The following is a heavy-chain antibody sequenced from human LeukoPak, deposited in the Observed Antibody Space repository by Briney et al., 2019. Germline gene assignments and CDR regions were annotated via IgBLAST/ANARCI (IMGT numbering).Heavy chain of an antibody. CDR1: GGSFSGYY. CDR3: ARFWANSSAFDY. CDR2: INHSGST. Sequence: KSSETLSLTCAVYGGSFSGYYWSWIRQPPGKGLEWIGEINHSGSTNYNPSLKSRVTISVDTSKNQFSLKLSSVTAADTAVYYCARFWANSSAFDYWGQGTLVTVSS. D-gene: IGHD6-25*01. J-gene: IGHJ4*02. V-gene: IGHV4-34*01.